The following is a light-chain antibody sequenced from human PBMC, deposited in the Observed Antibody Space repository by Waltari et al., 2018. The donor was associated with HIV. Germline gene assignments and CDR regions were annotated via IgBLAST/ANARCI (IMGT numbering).Light chain of an antibody. Sequence: DIVMTQSPEFLAVSLGERATVNCKASQSVLYNSKNMKYLAWYQQKPGQPPKMLIYWASTRQSGVPDRFIGNGSGTDCTLTISSLQAEDVAIYYCQQYYSTPPHTFGGGTKVDLK. J-gene: IGKJ4*01. CDR1: QSVLYNSKNMKY. CDR2: WAS. CDR3: QQYYSTPPHT. V-gene: IGKV4-1*01.